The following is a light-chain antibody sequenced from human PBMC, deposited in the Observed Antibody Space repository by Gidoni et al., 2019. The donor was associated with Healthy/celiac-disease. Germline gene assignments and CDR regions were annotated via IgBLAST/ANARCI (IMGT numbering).Light chain of an antibody. Sequence: DVQQTQCPSSLSASVGDRVTITCWASQSISSYLNWYQQKPGKAPKLLIYAASCLQSGVPSRFSGSGSETYFTLTISSLQPEDFAAYYCQQSYSTRWTFXQXTKVEIK. CDR3: QQSYSTRWT. J-gene: IGKJ1*01. V-gene: IGKV1-39*01. CDR2: AAS. CDR1: QSISSY.